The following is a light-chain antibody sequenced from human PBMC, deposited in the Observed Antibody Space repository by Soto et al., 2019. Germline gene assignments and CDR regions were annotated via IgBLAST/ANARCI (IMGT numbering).Light chain of an antibody. J-gene: IGKJ4*01. Sequence: DVQMTQSTSTLSASVGARVTITCRASQSIHNLLAWYQQKPGKAPKFLIYDVSTLESGVPSRFSGSGSGTEFTLTISSLQPEDFATYYCQQYDSYSLTFGGGTKVDIK. CDR1: QSIHNL. V-gene: IGKV1-5*01. CDR3: QQYDSYSLT. CDR2: DVS.